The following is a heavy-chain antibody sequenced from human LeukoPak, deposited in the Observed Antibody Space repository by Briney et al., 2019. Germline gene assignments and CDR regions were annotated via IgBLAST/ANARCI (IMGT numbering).Heavy chain of an antibody. D-gene: IGHD4-11*01. V-gene: IGHV3-33*08. CDR3: ARDNSWYFDY. CDR2: IWFDGSNK. Sequence: GGSLRRSCTASRFTFSSYAISWVRQAPGKGLEWVAVIWFDGSNKYYVDSVKGRFTISKDSSQNTLYLEMNSLGAEDTAVYYCARDNSWYFDYWGRGTLVTVSS. J-gene: IGHJ4*02. CDR1: RFTFSSYA.